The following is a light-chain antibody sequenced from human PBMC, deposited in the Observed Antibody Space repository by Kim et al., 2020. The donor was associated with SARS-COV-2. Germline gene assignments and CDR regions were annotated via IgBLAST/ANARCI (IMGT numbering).Light chain of an antibody. CDR2: DNN. CDR3: GAWDSSLDALV. CDR1: DSNLGNNS. Sequence: GQKVTIPCSGSDSNLGNNSVSCYQQRPGTAPKLLIYDNNERPSGIPDRFSGSKSGTSATLGITGLQTGDEADYYCGAWDSSLDALVFGGGTQLTVL. J-gene: IGLJ2*01. V-gene: IGLV1-51*01.